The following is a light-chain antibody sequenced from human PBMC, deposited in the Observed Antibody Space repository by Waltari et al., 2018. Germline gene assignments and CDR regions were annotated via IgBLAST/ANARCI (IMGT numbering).Light chain of an antibody. V-gene: IGLV2-11*01. CDR2: AVS. CDR3: SSYVGSQTVV. CDR1: SGDVGGSNY. Sequence: QSALTQPRSVSGSPGQSVTISCTGTSGDVGGSNYVYWYQQHPGKAPKLMIYAVSERPSGVPDRFSGSKSGNTASLTISGLQADDEADYYCSSYVGSQTVVFGGGTKLTVL. J-gene: IGLJ2*01.